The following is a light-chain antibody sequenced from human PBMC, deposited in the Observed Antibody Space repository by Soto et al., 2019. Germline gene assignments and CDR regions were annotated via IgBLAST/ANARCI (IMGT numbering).Light chain of an antibody. Sequence: DIHITHSPSTLSSSLVDRVTITCRASQSISSWLAWYQQKPGKAPKLLIYDASSLESGVPSRFSGSGSGTEFTLTISSLQPDDFATYYCQQYNSYSGTFGGGTKVDIK. CDR2: DAS. CDR1: QSISSW. J-gene: IGKJ4*01. CDR3: QQYNSYSGT. V-gene: IGKV1-5*01.